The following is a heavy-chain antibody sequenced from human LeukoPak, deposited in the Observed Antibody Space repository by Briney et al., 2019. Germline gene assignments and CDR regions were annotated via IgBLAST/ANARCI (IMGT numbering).Heavy chain of an antibody. CDR3: ARRIAAAGTIDY. Sequence: SETLSLTCAVYGGSFSGYYWSWIRQPPGKGLEWIGEINHSGSTNYNPSLKSRVTISVDTSKNQFSLKLSSVTAADTAVYYCARRIAAAGTIDYWGQGTLVTVSS. CDR2: INHSGST. CDR1: GGSFSGYY. J-gene: IGHJ4*02. D-gene: IGHD6-13*01. V-gene: IGHV4-34*01.